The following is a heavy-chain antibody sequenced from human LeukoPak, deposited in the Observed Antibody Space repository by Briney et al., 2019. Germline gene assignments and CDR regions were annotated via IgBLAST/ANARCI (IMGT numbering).Heavy chain of an antibody. Sequence: SQTLSLTCTVPGGSISSGSYYWSWIRQPAGKGLEWIGRIYTSGSTNYNPSLKSRVTISVDTSKNQFSLKLSSVTAADTAVYYCARDIGRFGELFSDYWGQGTLVTVSS. CDR3: ARDIGRFGELFSDY. V-gene: IGHV4-61*02. CDR1: GGSISSGSYY. J-gene: IGHJ4*02. D-gene: IGHD3-10*01. CDR2: IYTSGST.